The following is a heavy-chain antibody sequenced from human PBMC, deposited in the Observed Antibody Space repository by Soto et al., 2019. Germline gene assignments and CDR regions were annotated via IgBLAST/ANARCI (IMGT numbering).Heavy chain of an antibody. CDR1: GDSVTNYF. CDR2: MYHGGRT. D-gene: IGHD5-12*01. V-gene: IGHV4-59*02. J-gene: IGHJ6*02. Sequence: PSETLSLTCTVSGDSVTNYFWSWLRQPPGKGLEWIGHMYHGGRTNYSPSLKSRVTMSLDSSKNQFSLNLSSVTAADTAVYYCTRDLDIGHRGYGQSKGRGQGKTGTVSS. CDR3: TRDLDIGHRGYGQSKG.